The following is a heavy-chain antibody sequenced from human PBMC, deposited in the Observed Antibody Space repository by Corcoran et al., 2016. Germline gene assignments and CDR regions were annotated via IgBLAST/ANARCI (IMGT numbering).Heavy chain of an antibody. Sequence: QLQLQESGPGLVKPSETLSLTCTVSGGSISSSSYYWGWIRQPPGKGLEWIGSIYYSGSTYYNPSLKSRVTISVDTSKNQFSLKLSSVTAADTAVYYCARQLGDYVEGRWFDPWGQGTLVTASS. D-gene: IGHD4-17*01. CDR2: IYYSGST. CDR1: GGSISSSSYY. J-gene: IGHJ5*02. V-gene: IGHV4-39*01. CDR3: ARQLGDYVEGRWFDP.